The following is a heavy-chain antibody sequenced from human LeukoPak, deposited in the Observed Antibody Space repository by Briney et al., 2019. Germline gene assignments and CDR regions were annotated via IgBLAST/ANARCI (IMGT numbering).Heavy chain of an antibody. CDR3: AKVIFQWLVSGAFLDY. CDR1: GFIVSSNY. V-gene: IGHV3-53*01. CDR2: IYSGGST. D-gene: IGHD6-19*01. J-gene: IGHJ4*02. Sequence: PGGSLRLSCAVSGFIVSSNYMSWVRQAPGKGLEWVSVIYSGGSTYYADSVKGRFTISRDNSKNTLYLQMNSLRAEDTAVYYCAKVIFQWLVSGAFLDYWGQGTLVTVSS.